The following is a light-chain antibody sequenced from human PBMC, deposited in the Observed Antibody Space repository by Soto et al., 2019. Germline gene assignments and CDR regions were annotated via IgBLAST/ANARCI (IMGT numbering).Light chain of an antibody. J-gene: IGKJ1*01. V-gene: IGKV3-15*01. Sequence: EIVMTQSPATLSVSPGERATLSCRASQSVSSNLAWYQQKPGQAPRLLIYGASTRATGIPARFSGSGSGTEFTLTISSLQSEEFAVYYCQQYNNWPRVTFGQGTKVEIK. CDR3: QQYNNWPRVT. CDR2: GAS. CDR1: QSVSSN.